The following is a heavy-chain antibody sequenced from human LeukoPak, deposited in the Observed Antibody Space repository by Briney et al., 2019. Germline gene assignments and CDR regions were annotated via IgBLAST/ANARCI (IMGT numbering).Heavy chain of an antibody. V-gene: IGHV4-4*07. CDR1: GGSIISYY. CDR3: ARENSGSYREFDY. J-gene: IGHJ4*02. CDR2: IYTSGST. Sequence: SETLSLTCTVSGGSIISYYWSWIRQPAGKGLEWIGRIYTSGSTNYNASLKSRVSMSVDTSKNQFSLKLSPVTAADTAVFYCARENSGSYREFDYWGQGTLVTVSS. D-gene: IGHD1-26*01.